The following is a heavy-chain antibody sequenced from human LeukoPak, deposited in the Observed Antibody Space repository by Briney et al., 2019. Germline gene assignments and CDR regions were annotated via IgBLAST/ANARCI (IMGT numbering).Heavy chain of an antibody. CDR1: GGSITDYY. Sequence: SATLSLTCTVSGGSITDYYWTWIRQPPGKGLEWIAYIHSSGSTNYNPSLKSRVTISVDTSRSQLSLKLSSVTAADTAVYYCARIEGDNSLGYWGQGTLVTVSS. CDR2: IHSSGST. V-gene: IGHV4-59*01. J-gene: IGHJ4*02. D-gene: IGHD3-16*01. CDR3: ARIEGDNSLGY.